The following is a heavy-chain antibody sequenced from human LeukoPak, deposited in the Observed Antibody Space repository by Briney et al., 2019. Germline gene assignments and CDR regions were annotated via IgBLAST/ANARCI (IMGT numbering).Heavy chain of an antibody. CDR1: GFTFTSSA. CDR2: IVVGSGNT. J-gene: IGHJ4*02. CDR3: AADPFVDYYDSSGYNY. D-gene: IGHD3-22*01. V-gene: IGHV1-58*01. Sequence: SVNVSCTASGFTFTSSAVQWVRQARGQRLEWIGWIVVGSGNTNYAQKFQERVTITRDMSTSTAYMELSSLRSEDTAVYYCAADPFVDYYDSSGYNYWGQGTLVTVSS.